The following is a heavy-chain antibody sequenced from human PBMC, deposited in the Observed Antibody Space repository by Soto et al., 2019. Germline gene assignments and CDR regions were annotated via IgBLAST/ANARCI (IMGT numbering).Heavy chain of an antibody. V-gene: IGHV4-59*01. CDR1: GGSISSYY. CDR2: IYYSGST. D-gene: IGHD3-3*01. J-gene: IGHJ4*02. Sequence: WETLSLTCTVSGGSISSYYWSWIRQPPGKGLEWIGYIYYSGSTNYNPSLKSRVTISVDTSKNQFSLKLSSVTAADTAVYYCGREGSVSSYYDFWSGPSGFDYWGQGTLVTVSS. CDR3: GREGSVSSYYDFWSGPSGFDY.